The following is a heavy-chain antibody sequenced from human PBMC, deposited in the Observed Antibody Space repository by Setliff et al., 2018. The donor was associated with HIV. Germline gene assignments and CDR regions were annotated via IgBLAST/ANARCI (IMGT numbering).Heavy chain of an antibody. D-gene: IGHD3-10*01. CDR1: GYSISSGYY. V-gene: IGHV4-38-2*01. CDR2: IYYSGST. Sequence: SETLSLTCAVSGYSISSGYYWGWIRQPPGKGLEWIGSIYYSGSTYYNPSLKSRVTISVDTSKNQFSLKLSSVTAADTAVYYCATYADRESNRFDPWGQGILVTVSS. J-gene: IGHJ5*02. CDR3: ATYADRESNRFDP.